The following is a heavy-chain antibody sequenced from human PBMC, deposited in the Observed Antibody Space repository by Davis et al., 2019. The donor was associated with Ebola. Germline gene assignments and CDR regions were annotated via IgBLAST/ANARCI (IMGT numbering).Heavy chain of an antibody. Sequence: PSETLSLTCTVSGGSISSHYWSWIRQPPGKGLEWIGYIYYSGSTNYNPSLKSRVTISVDTSKNQFSLKLSSVTAADTAVYYCARDTKQQLVRSFHYGMDVWGKGTTVTVSS. J-gene: IGHJ6*04. CDR1: GGSISSHY. CDR2: IYYSGST. V-gene: IGHV4-59*11. D-gene: IGHD6-13*01. CDR3: ARDTKQQLVRSFHYGMDV.